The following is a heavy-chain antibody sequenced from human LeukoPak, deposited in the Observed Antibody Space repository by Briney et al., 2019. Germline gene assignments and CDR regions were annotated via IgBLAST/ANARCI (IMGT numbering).Heavy chain of an antibody. D-gene: IGHD3-22*01. CDR3: ALGSANYDSSDFDC. J-gene: IGHJ4*02. Sequence: PGGSLRLSCAASGFTFSSYGMHWVRQAPGKGLEWVAVISYDGSNKYYADSVKGRFTISRDNSKNTLYLQMNSLRAEDTAVYYCALGSANYDSSDFDCWGQGTLVTVSS. V-gene: IGHV3-30*03. CDR2: ISYDGSNK. CDR1: GFTFSSYG.